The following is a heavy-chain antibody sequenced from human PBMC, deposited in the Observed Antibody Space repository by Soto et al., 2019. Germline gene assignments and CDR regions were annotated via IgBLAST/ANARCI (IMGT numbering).Heavy chain of an antibody. CDR3: AKDAVSGDGVWLAHD. CDR2: LYVSGGGI. V-gene: IGHV3-23*01. Sequence: GGSLRLSCAASGFTFGSYAMIWIRQVPGKGLEWISGLYVSGGGIHYADSVKGRFTISRDNSAYSVYLQMTNLRVEDTAVHYCAKDAVSGDGVWLAHDWGQGTVVTVSS. J-gene: IGHJ4*02. D-gene: IGHD4-17*01. CDR1: GFTFGSYA.